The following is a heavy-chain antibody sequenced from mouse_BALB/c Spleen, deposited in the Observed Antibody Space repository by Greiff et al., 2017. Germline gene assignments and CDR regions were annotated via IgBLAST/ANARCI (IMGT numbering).Heavy chain of an antibody. J-gene: IGHJ4*01. CDR2: IWSGGST. Sequence: QVQLQQSGPGLVQPSQSLSITCTVSGFSLTSYGVHWVRQSPGKGLEWLGVIWSGGSTDYNAAFISRLSISKDNSKSQVFFKMNSLQANDTAIYYCASRATERAMDYWGQGTSVTVSS. CDR1: GFSLTSYG. CDR3: ASRATERAMDY. D-gene: IGHD1-1*01. V-gene: IGHV2-2*02.